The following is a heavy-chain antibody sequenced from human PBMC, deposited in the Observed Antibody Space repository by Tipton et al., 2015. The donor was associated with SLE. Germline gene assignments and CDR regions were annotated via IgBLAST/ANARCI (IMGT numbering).Heavy chain of an antibody. CDR1: GGSISSSSYY. CDR3: ARHRIADSWFDP. CDR2: IYYSGST. Sequence: TLSLTCTVSGGSISSSSYYWGWIRQPPGKGLEWIGSIYYSGSTYYNPSLKSRVTISVDTSKNQFSLKLSSVTAADTAVYYCARHRIADSWFDPWGQGTLVTVSS. D-gene: IGHD6-13*01. J-gene: IGHJ5*02. V-gene: IGHV4-39*01.